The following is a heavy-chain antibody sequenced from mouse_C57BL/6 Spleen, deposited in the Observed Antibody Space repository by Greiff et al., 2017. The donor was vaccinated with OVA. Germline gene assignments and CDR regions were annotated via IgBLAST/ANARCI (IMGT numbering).Heavy chain of an antibody. CDR3: ASHSSGYSWFAY. J-gene: IGHJ3*01. CDR2: IYPGSGST. D-gene: IGHD3-2*02. V-gene: IGHV1-55*01. Sequence: QVQLQQPGAELVKPGASVKMSCKASGYTFTSYWITWVKQRPGQGLEWIGDIYPGSGSTNYNEKFKSKATLTVDTSSSTAYMQLSSLTSEDSAVYYCASHSSGYSWFAYWGQGTLVTVSA. CDR1: GYTFTSYW.